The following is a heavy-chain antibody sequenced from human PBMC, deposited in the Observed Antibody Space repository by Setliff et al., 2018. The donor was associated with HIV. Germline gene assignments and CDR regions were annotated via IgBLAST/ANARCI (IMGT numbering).Heavy chain of an antibody. J-gene: IGHJ3*02. CDR3: ARGRYYDSSGYGDAFDI. V-gene: IGHV3-21*01. D-gene: IGHD3-22*01. Sequence: GGSLRLSCAASGFTFNSYRMNWVRQAPGKGLEWVSSISSSSSYIYYADSVKGRFTISRDNAKNSLYLQMNSLRAEDTAVYYCARGRYYDSSGYGDAFDIWGQGTMVTVSS. CDR1: GFTFNSYR. CDR2: ISSSSSYI.